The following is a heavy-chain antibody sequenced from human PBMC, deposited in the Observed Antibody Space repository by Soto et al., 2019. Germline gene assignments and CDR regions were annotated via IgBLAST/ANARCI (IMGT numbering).Heavy chain of an antibody. V-gene: IGHV3-23*01. CDR1: GFSFRNYA. J-gene: IGHJ4*02. D-gene: IGHD1-26*01. Sequence: EVQLLESGGGLVQPGGSLRLSCAASGFSFRNYAISWVRQPPGKGLEWISTLTGSSSNISYADSVKGRFAISRDNARNTLYLQIITLTAEDTAVYYCANGRATYRLLTHDSWGQGAVVTVAS. CDR3: ANGRATYRLLTHDS. CDR2: LTGSSSNI.